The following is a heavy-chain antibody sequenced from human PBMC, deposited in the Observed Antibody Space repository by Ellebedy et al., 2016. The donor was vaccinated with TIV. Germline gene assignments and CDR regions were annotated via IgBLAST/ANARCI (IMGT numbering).Heavy chain of an antibody. CDR3: ERDAAGNGGKLDY. D-gene: IGHD4-23*01. CDR2: INNGGRTT. CDR1: GFTFSGYA. J-gene: IGHJ4*02. Sequence: PGGSLRLSCVASGFTFSGYAMSWVRQAPGKGLEWVSGINNGGRTTSYADSVKGRFTISRDSSKNTLYLQMNSLRAEDTAVYYCERDAAGNGGKLDYWGQGALVTVSS. V-gene: IGHV3-23*01.